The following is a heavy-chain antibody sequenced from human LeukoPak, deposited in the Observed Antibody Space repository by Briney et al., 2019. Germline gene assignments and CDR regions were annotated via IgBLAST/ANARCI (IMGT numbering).Heavy chain of an antibody. D-gene: IGHD6-25*01. V-gene: IGHV3-48*01. CDR3: AKDRAAGNYFDY. CDR2: ISSSSSTI. CDR1: GFTFSSYA. Sequence: QSGGSLRLSCAASGFTFSSYAMSWVRQAPGKGLEWISYISSSSSTIYYADSVRGRFTISRDNAKNSLYLQMNSLRAEDTAAYYCAKDRAAGNYFDYWGQGTLVTVSS. J-gene: IGHJ4*02.